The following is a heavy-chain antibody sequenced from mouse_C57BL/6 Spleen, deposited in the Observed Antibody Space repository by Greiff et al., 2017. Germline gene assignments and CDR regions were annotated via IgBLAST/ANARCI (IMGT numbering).Heavy chain of an antibody. D-gene: IGHD1-1*01. V-gene: IGHV5-9-1*02. Sequence: EVKLVESGEGLVKPGGSLKLSCAASGFTFSSYAMSWVRQTPEKRLEWVAYISSGGDYIYYADTVKGRFTISRDNARNTLYLQMSSLKSEDTAMYYCTRANYCGSRGGYFDYWGQGTTLTVSS. CDR3: TRANYCGSRGGYFDY. CDR2: ISSGGDYI. CDR1: GFTFSSYA. J-gene: IGHJ2*01.